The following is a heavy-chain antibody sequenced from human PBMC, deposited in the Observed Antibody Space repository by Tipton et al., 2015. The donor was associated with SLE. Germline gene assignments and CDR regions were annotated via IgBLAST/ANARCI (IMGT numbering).Heavy chain of an antibody. CDR3: GRANGYCSGGTCYYYGMDV. CDR2: ARNGANRYTT. V-gene: IGHV3-72*01. J-gene: IGHJ6*02. CDR1: GFRFSDHY. Sequence: GSLRLSCAGSGFRFSDHYMDWVRQAPGMGLEWVGRARNGANRYTTEYAASVKGRFTLARDDSKDSMCLQMDSLKTEDTAVYYCGRANGYCSGGTCYYYGMDVWGQGTTVTVSS. D-gene: IGHD2-15*01.